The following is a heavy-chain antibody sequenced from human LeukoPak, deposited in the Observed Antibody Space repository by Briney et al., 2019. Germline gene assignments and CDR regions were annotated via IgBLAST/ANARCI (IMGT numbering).Heavy chain of an antibody. D-gene: IGHD6-19*01. J-gene: IGHJ4*02. CDR1: GYIFSNYY. CDR3: AAIDSSGWFTLDY. Sequence: ASVKVSCKASGYIFSNYYMHWVRQAPGQGLEWMGIINPSGGSTTYAQKFQGRVTMTRDTSTSTVYMELSSLRSEDTAVYYCAAIDSSGWFTLDYWGQGTLVSVSS. V-gene: IGHV1-46*01. CDR2: INPSGGST.